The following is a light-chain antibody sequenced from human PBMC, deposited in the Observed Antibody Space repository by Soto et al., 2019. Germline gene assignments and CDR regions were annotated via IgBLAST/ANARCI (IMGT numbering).Light chain of an antibody. V-gene: IGKV1-5*03. CDR3: QQYDNFFWT. Sequence: DIPMTQSPSTLSASVGDRVTITCRASQSISSKLAWYQQKPGKAPKLLIYKASSLESGVPSRFSGSESGTEFTLTISSLQPDDFATYYCQQYDNFFWTFGQGTKVEVK. J-gene: IGKJ1*01. CDR1: QSISSK. CDR2: KAS.